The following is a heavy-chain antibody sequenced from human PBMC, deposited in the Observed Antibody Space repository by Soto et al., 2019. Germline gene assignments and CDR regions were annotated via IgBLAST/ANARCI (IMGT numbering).Heavy chain of an antibody. D-gene: IGHD6-25*01. J-gene: IGHJ4*02. CDR3: ARDLAGRIDY. V-gene: IGHV1-18*01. CDR2: ISTSKGNT. Sequence: ASVKVSCKTSGYTFTSYGIAWVRQAPGQGLEWMGWISTSKGNTNYAQKFQGRVTMTTDTSTSTAYMELRSLRSEDTAVYYCARDLAGRIDYWRQGTLVTVSS. CDR1: GYTFTSYG.